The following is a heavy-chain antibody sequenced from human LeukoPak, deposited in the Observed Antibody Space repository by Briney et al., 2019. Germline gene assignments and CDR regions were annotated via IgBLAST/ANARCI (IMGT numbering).Heavy chain of an antibody. J-gene: IGHJ4*02. V-gene: IGHV3-48*02. CDR1: GITFSSDS. Sequence: GGSMRLSCAASGITFSSDSMNWVRQAPGKGLEWVSYISSSSSTIYYAESVKGRFTISRDNAKNSLYLQMNSLRDEDTAVYYCARRTYGGLDYWGQGTLVTVSS. CDR3: ARRTYGGLDY. D-gene: IGHD4-23*01. CDR2: ISSSSSTI.